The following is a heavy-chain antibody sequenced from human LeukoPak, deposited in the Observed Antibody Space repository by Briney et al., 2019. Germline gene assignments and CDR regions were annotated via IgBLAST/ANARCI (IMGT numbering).Heavy chain of an antibody. D-gene: IGHD6-13*01. CDR3: ARYSGWWALDY. CDR2: IDSYGTT. J-gene: IGHJ4*02. Sequence: PSETLSLTCAVSGGSIASYSCHWIRHSPGKGLEDVAAIDSYGTTYYNPSLRSRLTIAVDPSKNQSSLSLTSATAADTAVYYCARYSGWWALDYWGPGTLVAVSS. V-gene: IGHV4-39*07. CDR1: GGSIASYS.